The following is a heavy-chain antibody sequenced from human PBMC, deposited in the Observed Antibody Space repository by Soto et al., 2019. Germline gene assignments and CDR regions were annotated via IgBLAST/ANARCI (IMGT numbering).Heavy chain of an antibody. D-gene: IGHD3-22*01. J-gene: IGHJ4*02. CDR1: GYTFTSYG. CDR2: ISAYNGNT. CDR3: ERDWGYYDSRGLFDY. Sequence: ASVKVSCKASGYTFTSYGISWVRQAPGQGLEWMGWISAYNGNTNYAQKLQGRVTMTTDTSTSTAYMELRSLRSDDTAVYYCERDWGYYDSRGLFDYWGQGTLVTVSS. V-gene: IGHV1-18*01.